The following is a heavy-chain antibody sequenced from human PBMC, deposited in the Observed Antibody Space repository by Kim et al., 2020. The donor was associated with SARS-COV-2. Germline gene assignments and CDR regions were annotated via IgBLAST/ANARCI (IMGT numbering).Heavy chain of an antibody. V-gene: IGHV3-30*18. J-gene: IGHJ6*03. D-gene: IGHD3-3*01. Sequence: GGSLRLSCVGSRFTFSHFGMHWVRQTPGKGLEWVAVISHDGSRKYYVDSVKGRFTISRDNPTNRLYLQMTDLRPDDTAVYYCAKASLPFVEPTYFYMAGWGKGATVTVSS. CDR1: RFTFSHFG. CDR2: ISHDGSRK. CDR3: AKASLPFVEPTYFYMAG.